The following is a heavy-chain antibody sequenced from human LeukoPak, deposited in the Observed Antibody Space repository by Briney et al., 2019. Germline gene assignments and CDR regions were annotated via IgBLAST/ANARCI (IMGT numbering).Heavy chain of an antibody. CDR1: GGSISSYY. CDR3: AGHHPRNTVDF. D-gene: IGHD2-8*02. V-gene: IGHV4-59*08. Sequence: SETLSLTCTVSGGSISSYYWSWIRQPPGKGLEWIAYISDIGSTNYDPSLKSRVTISLETSKNQFSLKLSSVTAADTAVYYCAGHHPRNTVDFWGQGTLVTVSS. CDR2: ISDIGST. J-gene: IGHJ4*02.